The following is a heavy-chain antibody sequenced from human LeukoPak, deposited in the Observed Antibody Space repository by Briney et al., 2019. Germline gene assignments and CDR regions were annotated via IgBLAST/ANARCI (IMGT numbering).Heavy chain of an antibody. CDR3: ARETYYYDSSGYSNFDY. CDR2: FNPNSGGT. Sequence: ASVKVSCKASGYTFTGYYMHWVRQAPGQGLEWMGWFNPNSGGTNYAQKFQGRVTMTRDTSISTAYMELSRLRSDDTAVYYCARETYYYDSSGYSNFDYWGQGTLVTVSS. D-gene: IGHD3-22*01. V-gene: IGHV1-2*02. CDR1: GYTFTGYY. J-gene: IGHJ4*02.